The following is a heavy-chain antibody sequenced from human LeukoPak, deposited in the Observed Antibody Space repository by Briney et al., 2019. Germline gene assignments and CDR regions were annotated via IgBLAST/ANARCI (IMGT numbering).Heavy chain of an antibody. Sequence: ASVKVSCKASGYTFTGYYMHWVRQAPGQGLEWMGWINPNSGGTNYAQRFQGWVTMTRDTSISTAYMELSRLRSDDTAVYYCARGQYYYDSSGYYYETHFDYWGQGALVTVSS. D-gene: IGHD3-22*01. V-gene: IGHV1-2*04. CDR3: ARGQYYYDSSGYYYETHFDY. CDR2: INPNSGGT. CDR1: GYTFTGYY. J-gene: IGHJ4*02.